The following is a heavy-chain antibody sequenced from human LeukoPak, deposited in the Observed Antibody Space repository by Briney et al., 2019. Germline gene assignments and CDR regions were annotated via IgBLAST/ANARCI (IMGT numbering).Heavy chain of an antibody. Sequence: GGSLRLSCAASGFIVSNNYMFWVRQAPGKGLEWVSLIYSSGSTYYADSVRGRFTISRDNSKNTLYLQMNSLRAEDTAVYYCARESGGYGIYWGQGTLVTVSS. CDR3: ARESGGYGIY. CDR2: IYSSGST. CDR1: GFIVSNNY. D-gene: IGHD5-12*01. J-gene: IGHJ4*02. V-gene: IGHV3-53*01.